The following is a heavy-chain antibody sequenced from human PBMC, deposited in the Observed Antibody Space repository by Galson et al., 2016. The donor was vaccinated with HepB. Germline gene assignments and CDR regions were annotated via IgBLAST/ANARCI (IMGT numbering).Heavy chain of an antibody. V-gene: IGHV4-34*01. CDR1: GGSLSGYY. Sequence: SETLSLTCAVQGGSLSGYYWNWIRQTPGKGFGWIGEINHGGSTNYNPSLKSRVTISIDTSRNQFSLNLTSVTAADTAVYYCARGGLRFLNWLSDEYDHWGQGTLVTVSS. CDR2: INHGGST. J-gene: IGHJ4*02. D-gene: IGHD3-3*01. CDR3: ARGGLRFLNWLSDEYDH.